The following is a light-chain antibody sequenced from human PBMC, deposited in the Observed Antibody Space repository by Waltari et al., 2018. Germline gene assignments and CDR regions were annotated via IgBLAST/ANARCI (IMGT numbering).Light chain of an antibody. CDR1: SRDVGGYNY. CDR3: SSYTSSSAVV. Sequence: QSALTQPAPVSGSPGQSITIPCTGPSRDVGGYNYVSWYQQHPGKAPKLMIYDVSNRPSGVSNRFSGSKSGNTASLTISGLQAEDEADYYCSSYTSSSAVVFGGGTKLTVL. V-gene: IGLV2-14*01. J-gene: IGLJ2*01. CDR2: DVS.